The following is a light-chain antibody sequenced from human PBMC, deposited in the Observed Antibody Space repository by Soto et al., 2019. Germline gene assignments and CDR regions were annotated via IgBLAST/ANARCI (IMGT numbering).Light chain of an antibody. Sequence: ILLTQSPGTLSLSPGERATLSFRASQSVSSYLAWYQQKPGQAPRLLIYDASNRATGIPARFSGSGSGTDFTLTISSLEPEDFAVYYCQQRSNWSWTFGQGTKVDIK. CDR2: DAS. CDR3: QQRSNWSWT. CDR1: QSVSSY. J-gene: IGKJ1*01. V-gene: IGKV3-11*01.